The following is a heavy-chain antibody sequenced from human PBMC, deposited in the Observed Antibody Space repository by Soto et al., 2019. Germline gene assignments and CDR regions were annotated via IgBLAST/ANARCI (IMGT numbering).Heavy chain of an antibody. CDR2: INTGNGNT. CDR3: ARNYYYDSSGYYRNFDY. J-gene: IGHJ4*02. V-gene: IGHV1-3*04. D-gene: IGHD3-22*01. CDR1: GYTFTSYT. Sequence: GASVKVSCKPSGYTFTSYTLHWVRQAPGQRLEWMGWINTGNGNTKYSQKFQGRVTFIRDTSASTAYMEVSSLRSEDTAVYYCARNYYYDSSGYYRNFDYWGQGTLVTVSS.